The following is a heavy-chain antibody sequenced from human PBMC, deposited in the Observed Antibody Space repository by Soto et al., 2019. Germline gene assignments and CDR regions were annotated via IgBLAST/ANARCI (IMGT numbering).Heavy chain of an antibody. CDR2: IYWDDDK. CDR3: AHIPNYYQYDWFDP. J-gene: IGHJ5*02. D-gene: IGHD3-16*01. CDR1: GFSLTTRGVG. Sequence: QITLKESGPTLVKPTQTLTLTCTFSGFSLTTRGVGVGWLRQPPRKALECLALIYWDDDKRYSPSLQSRLSITKDTSKNQVVLTMTNVDPVDTATYYCAHIPNYYQYDWFDPWGQGTLVSVSS. V-gene: IGHV2-5*02.